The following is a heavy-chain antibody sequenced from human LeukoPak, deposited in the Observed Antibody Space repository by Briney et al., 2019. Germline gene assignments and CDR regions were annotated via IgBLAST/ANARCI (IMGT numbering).Heavy chain of an antibody. CDR2: ISGDGSST. CDR1: GLTFSYYW. CDR3: ARTYLVGWYFDL. Sequence: GGSLRLSCAASGLTFSYYWMHWVRQAPGKGLVWVSRISGDGSSTNYADSVKGRFTISRDNAKNTLHLQMNSLRAEDTAVYYCARTYLVGWYFDLWGRGALVTVSS. J-gene: IGHJ2*01. V-gene: IGHV3-74*01. D-gene: IGHD3-16*01.